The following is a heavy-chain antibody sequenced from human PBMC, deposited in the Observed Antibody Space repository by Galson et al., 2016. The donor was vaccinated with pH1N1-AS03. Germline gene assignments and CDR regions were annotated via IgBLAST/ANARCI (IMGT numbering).Heavy chain of an antibody. Sequence: SVKVSCKASGGTFNSFAISWVRRAHGQGLEWMGGVFPMFGKTDYAEKFQGRITITGDASTYTAYMELRSLRSEDTAVYYCTRDKLEQGELTYDYYGLYVWGQGTSVTVSS. J-gene: IGHJ6*02. CDR2: VFPMFGKT. D-gene: IGHD1-7*01. V-gene: IGHV1-69*13. CDR1: GGTFNSFA. CDR3: TRDKLEQGELTYDYYGLYV.